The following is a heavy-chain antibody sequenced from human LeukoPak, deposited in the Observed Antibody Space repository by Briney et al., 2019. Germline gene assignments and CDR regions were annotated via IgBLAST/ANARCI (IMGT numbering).Heavy chain of an antibody. J-gene: IGHJ4*02. CDR1: VFTFNNAW. CDR3: YTMPALRDY. D-gene: IGHD2-2*01. CDR2: IKSKSSGGTT. Sequence: GGSLRLSCAASVFTFNNAWMPWVRQAPGQGLEWVARIKSKSSGGTTDYAAPVKGRFTVSRDDSKNTLYLQMSSLETGDAAVYYCYTMPALRDYWGLGTLVTVSS. V-gene: IGHV3-15*01.